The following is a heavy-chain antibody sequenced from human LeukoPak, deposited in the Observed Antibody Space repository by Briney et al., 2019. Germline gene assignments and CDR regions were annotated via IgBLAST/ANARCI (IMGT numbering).Heavy chain of an antibody. J-gene: IGHJ4*02. CDR3: TRGGRSAPFDY. CDR2: IGFGGDT. CDR1: GFTFSSND. V-gene: IGHV3-13*04. Sequence: GGSLRLSCAASGFTFSSNDMHWVRQPTGKGLEWVSGIGFGGDTYYSGSVKGQFTISRDNAKNSLYPQMNSLRAGDTAVYYCTRGGRSAPFDYWGQGTLVTVSS. D-gene: IGHD1-26*01.